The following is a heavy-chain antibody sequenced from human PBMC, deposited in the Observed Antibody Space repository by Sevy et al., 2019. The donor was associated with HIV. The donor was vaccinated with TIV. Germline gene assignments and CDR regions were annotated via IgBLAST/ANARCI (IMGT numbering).Heavy chain of an antibody. Sequence: GESLKISCTASGYIFTDYYIHWVRQAPGQGLEWVAWINPNSGGTTYALNFQGRVTVTRDTSISTAYMELNNLRSDDTAVYYCASPRGYTYGSLLDNWGQGTLVTVSS. V-gene: IGHV1-2*02. J-gene: IGHJ4*02. D-gene: IGHD5-18*01. CDR2: INPNSGGT. CDR3: ASPRGYTYGSLLDN. CDR1: GYIFTDYY.